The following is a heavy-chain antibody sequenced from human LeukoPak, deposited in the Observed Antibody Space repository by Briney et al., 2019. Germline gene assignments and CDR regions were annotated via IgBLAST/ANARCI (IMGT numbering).Heavy chain of an antibody. CDR3: AWDSSSWYFDL. D-gene: IGHD6-13*01. CDR2: INAGNGNT. J-gene: IGHJ2*01. Sequence: AASVKVSCKASGYTFTSYAMHWVRQAPGQRLEWMGWINAGNGNTKYSQKFQGRVTITRDTSASTAYMELSSLRSEDTAVYYCAWDSSSWYFDLWGRGTLVTVSS. V-gene: IGHV1-3*01. CDR1: GYTFTSYA.